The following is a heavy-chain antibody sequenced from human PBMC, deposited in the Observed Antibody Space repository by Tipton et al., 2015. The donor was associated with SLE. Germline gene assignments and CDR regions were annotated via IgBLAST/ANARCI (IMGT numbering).Heavy chain of an antibody. Sequence: SLRLSCAASGFTFSSYEMNWVRQAPGKGLEWVSYISSSGSTIYYADSVKGRFTISRDNAKNSLYLQMNSLRAEDTAVYYCAKDTFSQATLYQGPAFDIWGQGTMVTVSS. V-gene: IGHV3-48*03. J-gene: IGHJ3*02. CDR3: AKDTFSQATLYQGPAFDI. CDR2: ISSSGSTI. D-gene: IGHD2/OR15-2a*01. CDR1: GFTFSSYE.